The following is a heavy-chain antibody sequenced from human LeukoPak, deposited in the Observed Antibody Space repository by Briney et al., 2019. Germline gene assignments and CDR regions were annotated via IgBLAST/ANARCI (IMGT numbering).Heavy chain of an antibody. CDR3: ARDQSSVFDY. J-gene: IGHJ4*02. Sequence: PGGSLRLSCAAPGFTFSSYWMHGVRQGPGKGLVWVSRINRDGSSTTYADSVKGRFTISRDNAKNTLYLQMNSLRAEDTAVYYCARDQSSVFDYWGQGTLVTVSS. CDR2: INRDGSST. V-gene: IGHV3-74*01. CDR1: GFTFSSYW. D-gene: IGHD3-22*01.